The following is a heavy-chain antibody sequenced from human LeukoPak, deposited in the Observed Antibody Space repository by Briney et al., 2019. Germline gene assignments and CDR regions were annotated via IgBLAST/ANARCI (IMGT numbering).Heavy chain of an antibody. Sequence: SETLSLTCTVSGGSINNYYWSWIRQPAGRGLEWIGRIYTRGSTNYNPSLKSRATMSVDTSKNQFSLKLSSVTAADTAVYYCARRRYCSADICSGGDAFDIWGQGTMVSVSS. J-gene: IGHJ3*02. V-gene: IGHV4-4*07. CDR3: ARRRYCSADICSGGDAFDI. CDR2: IYTRGST. D-gene: IGHD2-15*01. CDR1: GGSINNYY.